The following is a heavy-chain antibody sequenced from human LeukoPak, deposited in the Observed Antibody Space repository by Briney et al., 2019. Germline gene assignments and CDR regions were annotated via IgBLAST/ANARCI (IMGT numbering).Heavy chain of an antibody. J-gene: IGHJ4*02. Sequence: SETLSLTCTVSGASISSGGYFWSWIRQHPGKGLEWIGYIHYSGSTYYNPSLKSRVTISVDTSKNQFSLNLSSVTAADTAVYCCARAWGYSSSPYFDYWGQGTLVTVSS. CDR2: IHYSGST. CDR1: GASISSGGYF. D-gene: IGHD6-13*01. CDR3: ARAWGYSSSPYFDY. V-gene: IGHV4-31*03.